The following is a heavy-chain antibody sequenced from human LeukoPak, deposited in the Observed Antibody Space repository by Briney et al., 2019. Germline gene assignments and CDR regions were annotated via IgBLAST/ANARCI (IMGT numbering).Heavy chain of an antibody. V-gene: IGHV4-59*01. Sequence: SETLSLTCTVSGGSITNYYWTRIRQPPGKGLEWIGYIHYSGSTNYNPSLKSRVTISVDTFKNQFSLKLSSVTAADTAVYYCARGTLPLYGMDVWGQGTTVTVSS. CDR1: GGSITNYY. D-gene: IGHD2-2*01. CDR2: IHYSGST. CDR3: ARGTLPLYGMDV. J-gene: IGHJ6*02.